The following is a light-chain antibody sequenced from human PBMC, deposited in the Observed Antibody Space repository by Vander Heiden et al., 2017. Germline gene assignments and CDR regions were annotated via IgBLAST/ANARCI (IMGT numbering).Light chain of an antibody. CDR3: QQANSFPIT. V-gene: IGKV1-12*01. CDR1: QGISSW. Sequence: DIQMTYSPSSVSASVGDRVTITCRSSQGISSWLAAYQQKPGKAPKLLIYAASSLQSGVPSRFSGSGSGTDVTLIISSLQPEDFATYYCQQANSFPITFGQGTRLEIK. J-gene: IGKJ5*01. CDR2: AAS.